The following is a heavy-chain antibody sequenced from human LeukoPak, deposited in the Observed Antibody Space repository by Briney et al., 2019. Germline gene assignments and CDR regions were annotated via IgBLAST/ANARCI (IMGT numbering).Heavy chain of an antibody. V-gene: IGHV3-23*01. CDR3: ANDPYCGGDCYFDY. D-gene: IGHD2-21*02. Sequence: GGSLRLSCAASGFTFSNYAMSCVRQAPGKGLECVSGMSGSGGSTYYADSVKGRFTISRDNSKNTLYLHMNSLRAEDTAVYYCANDPYCGGDCYFDYWGQGTLVTVSS. CDR1: GFTFSNYA. J-gene: IGHJ4*02. CDR2: MSGSGGST.